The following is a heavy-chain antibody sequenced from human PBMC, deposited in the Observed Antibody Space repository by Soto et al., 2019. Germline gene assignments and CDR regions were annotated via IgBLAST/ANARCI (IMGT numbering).Heavy chain of an antibody. D-gene: IGHD3-3*01. J-gene: IGHJ4*02. CDR3: ARITVAHIHYLDF. V-gene: IGHV3-7*01. CDR2: IDEDGSGK. Sequence: GGSLRLSCAASGFTLSVHRMSWVRQAPGRGLEWVANIDEDGSGKYYVDSVRGRFTISRDIAKNSLYLQMDSLTADDTAVYYWARITVAHIHYLDFWGQGARVTVSS. CDR1: GFTLSVHR.